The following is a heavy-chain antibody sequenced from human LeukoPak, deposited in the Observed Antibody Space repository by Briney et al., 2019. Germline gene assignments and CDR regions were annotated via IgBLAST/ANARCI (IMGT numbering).Heavy chain of an antibody. J-gene: IGHJ5*02. V-gene: IGHV4-59*08. D-gene: IGHD1-26*01. CDR3: ARHEGVGAPTGWFDP. CDR2: IYYSGST. CDR1: GGSISSYY. Sequence: SETLSLTCTVSGGSISSYYWSWIRQPPGEGLEWIGYIYYSGSTNYNPSLKSRVTISVDTSKNQFSLKLSSVTAADTAVYYCARHEGVGAPTGWFDPWGQGTLVTVSS.